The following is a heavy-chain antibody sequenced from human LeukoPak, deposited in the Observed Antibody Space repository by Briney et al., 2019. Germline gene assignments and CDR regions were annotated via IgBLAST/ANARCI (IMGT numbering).Heavy chain of an antibody. D-gene: IGHD3-10*01. Sequence: SETLSLTCTVSGGSISSYYWSWIRQPPGKGLEWIGYIYYSGSTNYNPSLKSRVTISVDTSKNQFSLKLSSVTAADTAVYYCARHSYGSGSPSGPWGQGTLVTVSS. CDR1: GGSISSYY. CDR3: ARHSYGSGSPSGP. J-gene: IGHJ5*02. V-gene: IGHV4-59*08. CDR2: IYYSGST.